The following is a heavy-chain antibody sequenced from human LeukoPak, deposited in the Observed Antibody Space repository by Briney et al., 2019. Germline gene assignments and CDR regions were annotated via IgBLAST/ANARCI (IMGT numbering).Heavy chain of an antibody. CDR2: INHSGST. V-gene: IGHV4-30-2*01. D-gene: IGHD3-10*01. CDR1: GGSISSGGYS. CDR3: ASTLWFGADPDAFDI. J-gene: IGHJ3*02. Sequence: SETLSLTCAVSGGSISSGGYSWSWIRQPPGKGLEWIGEINHSGSTNYNPSLKSRVTISVDTSKNQFSLKLSSVTAADTAVYYCASTLWFGADPDAFDIWGQGTMVTVSS.